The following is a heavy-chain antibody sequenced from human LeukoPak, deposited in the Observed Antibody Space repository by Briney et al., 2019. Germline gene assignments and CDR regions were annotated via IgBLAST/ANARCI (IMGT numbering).Heavy chain of an antibody. D-gene: IGHD3-10*01. CDR2: ISGSGGST. V-gene: IGHV3-23*01. CDR3: ARDSLMLRGPLVIYYFDF. CDR1: GFTFSSYA. J-gene: IGHJ6*03. Sequence: QTGGSLRLSCAASGFTFSSYAMSWVRQAPGKGLEWVSAISGSGGSTYYADSVKGRFTISRDNSKNTLYLQMNSLRVEDTAVYYCARDSLMLRGPLVIYYFDFWGKGTTVTVSS.